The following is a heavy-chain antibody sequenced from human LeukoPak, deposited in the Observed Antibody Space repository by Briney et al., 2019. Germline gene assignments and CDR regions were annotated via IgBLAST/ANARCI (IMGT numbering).Heavy chain of an antibody. J-gene: IGHJ4*02. CDR2: ISSSSSTI. V-gene: IGHV3-48*01. D-gene: IGHD4-17*01. CDR3: ARESRTDDYGDYPFDY. Sequence: GGSLRLSCAASGFTFSSYSMNWVRQAPGKGPEWVSYISSSSSTIYYADSVKGRFTISRDNAKNSLYLQMNSLRAEDTAVYYCARESRTDDYGDYPFDYWGQGTLVTVSS. CDR1: GFTFSSYS.